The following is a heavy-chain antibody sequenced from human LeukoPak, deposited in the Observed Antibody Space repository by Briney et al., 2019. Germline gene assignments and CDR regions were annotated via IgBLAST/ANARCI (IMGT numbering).Heavy chain of an antibody. CDR1: GFTFSSYS. CDR2: ISSSSYI. Sequence: GGSLRLSCAASGFTFSSYSMNWVRQAPGKGLEWVSSISSSSYIYYADSVKGRFTISRNNAKNSLYLQMNSLRAEDTAVYYCARDLNGKYYDFWSGPHLGYYYYMDVWGKGTTVTVSS. J-gene: IGHJ6*03. CDR3: ARDLNGKYYDFWSGPHLGYYYYMDV. D-gene: IGHD3-3*01. V-gene: IGHV3-21*01.